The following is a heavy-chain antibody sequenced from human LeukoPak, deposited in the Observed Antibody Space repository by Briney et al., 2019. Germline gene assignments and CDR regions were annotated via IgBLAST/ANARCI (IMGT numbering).Heavy chain of an antibody. D-gene: IGHD2-2*01. Sequence: SVKVSCKASGGTFSSYAISWVRQAPGQGLEWMGRIIPILGIANYAQKLQGRVTITADKSTSTAYMELSSLRSEDTAVYYCAREGGSDCSSTSCAHYYYYGMDVWGQGTTVTVSS. CDR2: IIPILGIA. J-gene: IGHJ6*02. CDR1: GGTFSSYA. CDR3: AREGGSDCSSTSCAHYYYYGMDV. V-gene: IGHV1-69*04.